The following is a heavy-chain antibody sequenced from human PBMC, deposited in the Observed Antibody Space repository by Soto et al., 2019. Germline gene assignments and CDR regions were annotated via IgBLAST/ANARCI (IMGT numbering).Heavy chain of an antibody. J-gene: IGHJ3*02. CDR3: TSHRGTWELPTLGAFDI. V-gene: IGHV3-15*07. Sequence: PGGSLRLSCAASGFTFSNAWMNWVRQAPGKGLEWVGRIKSQTDGGTTDFAAPVRDRFNLLRDDSKNTLYLQMSSLKTEDTAVYYCTSHRGTWELPTLGAFDIWGQGTMVTVSS. D-gene: IGHD1-26*01. CDR2: IKSQTDGGTT. CDR1: GFTFSNAW.